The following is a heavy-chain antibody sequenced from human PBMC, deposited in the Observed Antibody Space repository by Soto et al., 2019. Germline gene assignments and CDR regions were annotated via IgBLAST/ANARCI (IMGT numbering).Heavy chain of an antibody. CDR3: ARDMGFGLSDY. J-gene: IGHJ4*02. CDR1: GYTFTSYA. Sequence: GASVKVSCKASGYTFTSYAIYWVRQAPGQRLEWMGWINAGNGNTKYSQKFQGRVTITRDTSASTAYMELSSLRSEDTAVYYCARDMGFGLSDYWGQGTLVTVSS. CDR2: INAGNGNT. D-gene: IGHD3-10*01. V-gene: IGHV1-3*01.